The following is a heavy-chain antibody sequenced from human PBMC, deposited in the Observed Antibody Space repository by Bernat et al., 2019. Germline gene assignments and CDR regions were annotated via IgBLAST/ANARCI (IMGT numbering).Heavy chain of an antibody. CDR1: GFTVSSNY. J-gene: IGHJ6*03. CDR3: ATVIGTYYYYYYYMDV. CDR2: IYSGGST. D-gene: IGHD2/OR15-2a*01. V-gene: IGHV3-66*01. Sequence: VQLVESGGGVVQPGRSLRLSCAASGFTVSSNYMSWVRQAPGKGLEWVSVIYSGGSTYYADSVKGRFTISRDNSKNTLYLQMNSLRAEDTAVYYCATVIGTYYYYYYYMDVWGKGTTVTVSS.